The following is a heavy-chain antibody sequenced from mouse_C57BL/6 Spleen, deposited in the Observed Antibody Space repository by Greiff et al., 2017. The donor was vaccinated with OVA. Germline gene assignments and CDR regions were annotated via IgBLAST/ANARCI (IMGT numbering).Heavy chain of an antibody. D-gene: IGHD2-4*01. CDR1: GYTFTGYW. Sequence: QVQLQQSGAELMKPGASVKLSCKATGYTFTGYWIEWVKQRPGHGLEWIGEILPGSGSTNYNEKFMGKATFTADTSSNTAYMQHSSLTSEDSANYDSARPVYEYGAQFAYWGEETLVTVSA. V-gene: IGHV1-9*01. J-gene: IGHJ3*01. CDR3: ARPVYEYGAQFAY. CDR2: ILPGSGST.